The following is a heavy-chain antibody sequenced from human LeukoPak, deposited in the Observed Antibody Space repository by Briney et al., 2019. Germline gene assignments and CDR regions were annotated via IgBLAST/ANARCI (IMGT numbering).Heavy chain of an antibody. Sequence: GGSLRLSCAASGFTFSKYDMSWVRQAPGKGLECVSAIDRGVGSTYYADSVKGRFTISRDNSKNTLYLQMNSLRAEDTAVYYCAKGSYYDSSGYPDFDYWGQGTLVTVSS. J-gene: IGHJ4*02. V-gene: IGHV3-23*01. CDR1: GFTFSKYD. CDR3: AKGSYYDSSGYPDFDY. D-gene: IGHD3-22*01. CDR2: IDRGVGST.